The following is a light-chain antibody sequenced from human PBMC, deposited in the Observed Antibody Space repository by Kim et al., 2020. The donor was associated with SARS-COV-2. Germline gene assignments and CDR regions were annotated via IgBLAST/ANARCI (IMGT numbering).Light chain of an antibody. J-gene: IGLJ3*02. CDR1: KWGDKF. CDR2: QDT. Sequence: PGQTAASTGTGDKWGDKFVFWYQQKAGQSPVLVIYQDTKRPSGIPERFSGSNSGTAATLTITGTQAMDEADYYCHVWDSDTVLFGGGTQLTVL. V-gene: IGLV3-1*01. CDR3: HVWDSDTVL.